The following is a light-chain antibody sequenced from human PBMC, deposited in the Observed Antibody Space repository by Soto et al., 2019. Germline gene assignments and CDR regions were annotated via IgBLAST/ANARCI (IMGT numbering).Light chain of an antibody. V-gene: IGKV1-27*01. J-gene: IGKJ1*01. CDR2: XAX. Sequence: DIQMTQSPSSLSASVGDRVTITCRASQGISNXLXWYQQKPGKVPNLLIXXAXXLQSGXPXXXXXXXSGTDXTXXXXXXXXXDVATYYCQKYNSAPRTFGQGTKVEI. CDR1: QGISNX. CDR3: QKYNSAPRT.